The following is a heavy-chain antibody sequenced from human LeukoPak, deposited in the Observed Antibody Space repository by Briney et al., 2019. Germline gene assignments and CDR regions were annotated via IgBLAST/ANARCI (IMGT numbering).Heavy chain of an antibody. Sequence: GGSLRLSCAASGSTFSSYAMSWVRQAPGKGLEWVSAISGSGGRTYYADSVKGRFTISRDNSKNTLYLQMNSLRAENTAVYYCANSLARGTYNWFDPWGQGTLVTVSS. CDR3: ANSLARGTYNWFDP. V-gene: IGHV3-23*01. CDR1: GSTFSSYA. CDR2: ISGSGGRT. J-gene: IGHJ5*02.